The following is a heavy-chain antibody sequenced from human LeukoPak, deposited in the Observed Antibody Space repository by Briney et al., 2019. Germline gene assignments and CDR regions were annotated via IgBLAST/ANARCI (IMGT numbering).Heavy chain of an antibody. J-gene: IGHJ4*02. Sequence: ASVKVSCKASGYTFTGYGMSWVRQAPGQGLEWMGWTSPYNGNTNYAQKFQGRVTMTSDTSTSTAYMELRSLRSDDTAVYYCARDFDWLTPGEEYYFDYWGQGTLVTVSS. V-gene: IGHV1-18*01. CDR1: GYTFTGYG. CDR3: ARDFDWLTPGEEYYFDY. D-gene: IGHD3-9*01. CDR2: TSPYNGNT.